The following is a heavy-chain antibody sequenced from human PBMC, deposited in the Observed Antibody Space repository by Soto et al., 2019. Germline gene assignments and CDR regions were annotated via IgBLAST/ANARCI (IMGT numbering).Heavy chain of an antibody. Sequence: GGSLRLSCAASGFTFSSYAMSWVRQAPGKGLEWVSAISGSGGSTYYADSVKGRFTISRDNSKNTLYLQMNSLRAEDTAVYYCAKDSDVVVVAATEIDYWGHGTLVTVSS. CDR2: ISGSGGST. V-gene: IGHV3-23*01. CDR1: GFTFSSYA. J-gene: IGHJ4*01. CDR3: AKDSDVVVVAATEIDY. D-gene: IGHD2-15*01.